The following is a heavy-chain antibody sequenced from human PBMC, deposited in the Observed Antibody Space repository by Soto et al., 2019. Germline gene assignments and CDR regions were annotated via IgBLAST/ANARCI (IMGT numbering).Heavy chain of an antibody. D-gene: IGHD6-13*01. CDR2: ISAYNGNT. CDR3: ARTDSRPQDFDY. J-gene: IGHJ4*02. V-gene: IGHV1-18*01. Sequence: QVQLVQSGAEVKKPGASVKVSCKASGYTFTSYGITWVRQAPGQGLEWMGWISAYNGNTNYAQKLQGRVTMTTYTSTRTAYVELRSLRSDDTAVYYCARTDSRPQDFDYWGQGTLVTVSS. CDR1: GYTFTSYG.